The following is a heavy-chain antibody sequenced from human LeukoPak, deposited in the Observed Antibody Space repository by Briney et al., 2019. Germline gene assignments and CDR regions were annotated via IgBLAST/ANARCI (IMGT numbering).Heavy chain of an antibody. CDR1: GGSIISNY. Sequence: SETLSLTCTVSGGSIISNYWSWIRQSAGTGLEWIGRTYGSGITDYNPSLMSRVTMSLDTSRKQFSLRLTSVTAADTAVYYCARLKFYDITGYSPGYYMDVWGKGTTVSVFS. J-gene: IGHJ6*03. V-gene: IGHV4-4*07. CDR3: ARLKFYDITGYSPGYYMDV. CDR2: TYGSGIT. D-gene: IGHD3-22*01.